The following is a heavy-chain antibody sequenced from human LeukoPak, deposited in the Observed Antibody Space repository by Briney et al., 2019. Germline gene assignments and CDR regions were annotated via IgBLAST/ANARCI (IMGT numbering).Heavy chain of an antibody. Sequence: SETLSLTCAVYGGSFSGYYWSWIRQPPGKGLEWIGEINHSGSTNYNPSLKSRVTISVDTSKNQFSLKLSSVTAADTAVYYCARGGVKECSGGSCYNWFDPWGQGTLVTVSS. CDR1: GGSFSGYY. V-gene: IGHV4-34*01. CDR2: INHSGST. D-gene: IGHD2-15*01. J-gene: IGHJ5*02. CDR3: ARGGVKECSGGSCYNWFDP.